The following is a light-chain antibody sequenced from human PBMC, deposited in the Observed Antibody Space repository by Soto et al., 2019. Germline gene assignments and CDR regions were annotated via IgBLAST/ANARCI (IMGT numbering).Light chain of an antibody. Sequence: EIVLTQSPGTLSLSPGERATLSCRASQTVSSSYLAWYQQKPGQAPRLLIYGASTRAPGIPDRFSGSGSGTDFTLTISRLEPEDFAVYYCQQYGSSPGLFTFGPGTKVDI. V-gene: IGKV3-20*01. CDR3: QQYGSSPGLFT. J-gene: IGKJ3*01. CDR1: QTVSSSY. CDR2: GAS.